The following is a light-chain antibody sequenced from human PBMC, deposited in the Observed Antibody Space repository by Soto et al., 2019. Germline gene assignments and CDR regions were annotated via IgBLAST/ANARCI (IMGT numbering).Light chain of an antibody. V-gene: IGLV1-47*01. Sequence: QSVLTQPPSASGTPGQRVTISCSGSSSNIGSNYVYWYQQLPGTAAKLLIYRNNQRPSGVPARFSGSKSGASASLAISGLRSEDEDDYYCAAWDDSLSGRVFGGGTKLTVL. CDR1: SSNIGSNY. CDR2: RNN. CDR3: AAWDDSLSGRV. J-gene: IGLJ2*01.